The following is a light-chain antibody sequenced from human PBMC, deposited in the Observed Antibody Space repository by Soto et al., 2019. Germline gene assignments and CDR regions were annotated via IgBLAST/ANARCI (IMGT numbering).Light chain of an antibody. J-gene: IGLJ2*01. V-gene: IGLV1-40*01. CDR3: QSYDSSLSGPV. CDR1: SSNIGAGFD. CDR2: GNS. Sequence: QAVVTQPPSVSGAPGQRVTISCTGSSSNIGAGFDVHWYQQLPGTAPKLLIYGNSNRPSGVPDRFSGSKSGTSASLAITGLQADDEADYYCQSYDSSLSGPVFGGGTKLTVL.